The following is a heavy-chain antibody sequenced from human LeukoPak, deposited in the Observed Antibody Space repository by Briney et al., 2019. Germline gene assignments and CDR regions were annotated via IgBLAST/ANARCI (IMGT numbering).Heavy chain of an antibody. D-gene: IGHD5-18*01. CDR3: ARLYSYGNLFDY. V-gene: IGHV3-21*01. CDR1: GFTFNSYS. Sequence: PGGSLRLSCVASGFTFNSYSMNWVRQAPGKGLEWVSSISSSSSYIYYADSVKGRFTISRDNAKNSLYLQMNSLRAEDTAVYYCARLYSYGNLFDYWGQGTLVTVSS. J-gene: IGHJ4*02. CDR2: ISSSSSYI.